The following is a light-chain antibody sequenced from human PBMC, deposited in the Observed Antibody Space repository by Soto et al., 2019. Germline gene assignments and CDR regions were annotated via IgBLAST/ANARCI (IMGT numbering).Light chain of an antibody. V-gene: IGKV3-20*01. Sequence: EIVLTQSPGTLSLSPGERATLSCRASQSFSSSYLAWYQQKPGQAPRLLIYGAYSRATGIPDRFSGSGSGTDFTLTISRLEPEDFAVDYCQYYGSLTPWTFGQGTKVDIK. CDR3: QYYGSLTPWT. CDR2: GAY. J-gene: IGKJ1*01. CDR1: QSFSSSY.